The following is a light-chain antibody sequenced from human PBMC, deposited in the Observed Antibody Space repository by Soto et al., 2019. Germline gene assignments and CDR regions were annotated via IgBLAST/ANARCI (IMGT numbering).Light chain of an antibody. CDR3: QKYNDWPPYT. V-gene: IGKV3-15*01. CDR1: QSVAYY. CDR2: GAS. J-gene: IGKJ2*01. Sequence: EILMTQSPVTLSVSPGESATLSCRASQSVAYYLAWYQQKPGQAPRLLIYGASTRATDIPARFSGSGFGTEFTLTINSLQSEDFAVYYCQKYNDWPPYTFGQGTKLHIK.